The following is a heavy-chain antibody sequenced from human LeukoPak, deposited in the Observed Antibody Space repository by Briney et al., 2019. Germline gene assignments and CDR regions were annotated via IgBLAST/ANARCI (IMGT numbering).Heavy chain of an antibody. V-gene: IGHV1-18*01. Sequence: ASVKVSCKASGYTFTSYGISWVRQAPGQGLEWMGWISAYNGNTNYAQKLQGRVTMTTDTSTSTAYMELRSLRSDDTAVYYCARGPITDIVVMYYFDYWGQGTLVTVSS. CDR2: ISAYNGNT. J-gene: IGHJ4*02. CDR3: ARGPITDIVVMYYFDY. D-gene: IGHD5-12*01. CDR1: GYTFTSYG.